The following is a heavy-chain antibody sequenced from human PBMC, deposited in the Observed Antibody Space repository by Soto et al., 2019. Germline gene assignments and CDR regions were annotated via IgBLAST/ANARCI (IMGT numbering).Heavy chain of an antibody. CDR2: ISYDGTTT. Sequence: PGGSLRLSCSASGFTFSNYAIHWVRQAPGKGLEWVAVISYDGTTTYYADSVKGRFTISRDNSKNTLYLQMSSLRAEDTAVYYCAKDRRGFTTVDEPWGQGTLVTVSS. V-gene: IGHV3-30-3*01. D-gene: IGHD3-3*01. CDR1: GFTFSNYA. CDR3: AKDRRGFTTVDEP. J-gene: IGHJ5*02.